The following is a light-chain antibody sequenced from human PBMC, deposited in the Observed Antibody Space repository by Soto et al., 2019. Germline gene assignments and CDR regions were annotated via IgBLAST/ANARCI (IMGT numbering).Light chain of an antibody. J-gene: IGLJ2*01. Sequence: QSALTQPASVSGSPGQSITISCTGTSSDVGGYNYVSWYQHHPGNAPKLMIFDVSHRPSGVSNRFSGSKSGNTASLTISGLQAEDEATYYCSSCTLSSAVVFGGGTKLTVL. CDR2: DVS. CDR3: SSCTLSSAVV. CDR1: SSDVGGYNY. V-gene: IGLV2-14*03.